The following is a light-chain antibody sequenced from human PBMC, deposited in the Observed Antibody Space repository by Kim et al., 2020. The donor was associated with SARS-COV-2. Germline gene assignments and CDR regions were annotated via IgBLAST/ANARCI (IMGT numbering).Light chain of an antibody. Sequence: QRFTISCSGSSSNIANNAVNWDRQLPGKAPELLIYYNDLLPSGVSDRFSGSKSGTSASLAISGLQSEDEADYYCASWDDRLKGWVFGGGTQLTVL. CDR3: ASWDDRLKGWV. V-gene: IGLV1-36*01. CDR1: SSNIANNA. CDR2: YND. J-gene: IGLJ3*02.